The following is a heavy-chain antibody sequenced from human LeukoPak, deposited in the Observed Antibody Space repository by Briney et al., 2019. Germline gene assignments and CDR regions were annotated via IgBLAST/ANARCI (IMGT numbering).Heavy chain of an antibody. CDR3: AKEPQYYDFWSGYYRGIGSYYYYGMDV. CDR2: ISYDGSNK. J-gene: IGHJ6*02. CDR1: GFTFSSYG. V-gene: IGHV3-30*18. D-gene: IGHD3-3*01. Sequence: GGSLRLSCAASGFTFSSYGMHWVRQAPGKGLEWVAVISYDGSNKYYADSVKGRFTISRDNSKNTLYLQMNSLRAEDTAVYYCAKEPQYYDFWSGYYRGIGSYYYYGMDVWGQGTTVTVSS.